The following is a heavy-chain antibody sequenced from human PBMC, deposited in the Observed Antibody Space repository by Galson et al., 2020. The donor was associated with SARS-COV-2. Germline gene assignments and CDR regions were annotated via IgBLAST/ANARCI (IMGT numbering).Heavy chain of an antibody. D-gene: IGHD5-18*01. Sequence: GGSLRLSCAASGFTFDDYAMHWARQAPGKGLEWVSGISWNSGSTGYADSVKGRFTISRDNAKNSLYLQMNSLRAEDTALYYCATQVGGGYSYGYNNYVDYWGQGTLVTVSS. J-gene: IGHJ4*02. V-gene: IGHV3-9*01. CDR3: ATQVGGGYSYGYNNYVDY. CDR1: GFTFDDYA. CDR2: ISWNSGST.